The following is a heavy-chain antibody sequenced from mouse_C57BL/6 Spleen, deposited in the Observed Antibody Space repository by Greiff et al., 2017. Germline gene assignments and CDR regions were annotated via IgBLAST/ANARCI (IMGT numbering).Heavy chain of an antibody. CDR3: ARSSQFAY. CDR1: GYTFTDYY. Sequence: VQLQQSGPELVKPGASVKISCKAPGYTFTDYYMNWVKQSHGKSLEWIGDINPNNGGTSYNQKFKGKATLTVDKSSSTAYMELRSLTSEDSAVYYCARSSQFAYWGQGTLVTVSA. J-gene: IGHJ3*01. CDR2: INPNNGGT. V-gene: IGHV1-26*01.